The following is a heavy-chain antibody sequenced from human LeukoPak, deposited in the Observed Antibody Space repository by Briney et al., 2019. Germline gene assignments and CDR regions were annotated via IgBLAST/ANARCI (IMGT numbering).Heavy chain of an antibody. D-gene: IGHD1-26*01. CDR2: ISYSGST. J-gene: IGHJ3*02. Sequence: SETLSLTCTVSGGSISSYYWNWIRQPPGKGLEWIGSISYSGSTNYNPSLESRVTISVDTSKNQISLKLSSVTAADTAVYYCAKFTGSYPYHDAFDIWGQGTMVTVSS. V-gene: IGHV4-59*01. CDR3: AKFTGSYPYHDAFDI. CDR1: GGSISSYY.